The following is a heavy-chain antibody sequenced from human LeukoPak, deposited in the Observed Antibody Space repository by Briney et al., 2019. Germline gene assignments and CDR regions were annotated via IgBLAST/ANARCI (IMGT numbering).Heavy chain of an antibody. Sequence: SETLSLTCTVSGDSISRSTYYWAWIRQPPGKGLEWIGSVYYGRSLYFNPSLESRATISVDTSKNHFSLKMSSVTAADTAVYYCARSSGTGTFSYWGQGTLVTVST. CDR3: ARSSGTGTFSY. D-gene: IGHD6-25*01. CDR1: GDSISRSTYY. J-gene: IGHJ4*02. CDR2: VYYGRSL. V-gene: IGHV4-39*02.